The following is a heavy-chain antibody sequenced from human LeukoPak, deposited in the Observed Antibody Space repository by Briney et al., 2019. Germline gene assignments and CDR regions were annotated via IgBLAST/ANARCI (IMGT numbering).Heavy chain of an antibody. J-gene: IGHJ6*02. D-gene: IGHD6-19*01. V-gene: IGHV3-64D*06. Sequence: GGSLRLSCSASGFTLSTYAMHWVRQAPGKGLKYVSGISSNGGSTYYADSVKGRFTISRDNSENTLYLQMSSLRPEDTAVYYCVSLGQWLVADYYYGMDVWGQGTTVTVSS. CDR2: ISSNGGST. CDR3: VSLGQWLVADYYYGMDV. CDR1: GFTLSTYA.